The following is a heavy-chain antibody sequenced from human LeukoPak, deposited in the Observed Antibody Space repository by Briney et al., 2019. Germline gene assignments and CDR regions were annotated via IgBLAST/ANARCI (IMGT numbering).Heavy chain of an antibody. CDR3: ARDQYYFDY. CDR1: GFTFSSYA. CDR2: ISYDRSNK. V-gene: IGHV3-30-3*01. J-gene: IGHJ4*02. Sequence: GGSLRLSCAASGFTFSSYAMHWVRQAPGKGLEWVAVISYDRSNKYYTDSVKGRFTISRDNSKNTLYLQMNSLRAEDTAVYYCARDQYYFDYWGQGTLVTVSS.